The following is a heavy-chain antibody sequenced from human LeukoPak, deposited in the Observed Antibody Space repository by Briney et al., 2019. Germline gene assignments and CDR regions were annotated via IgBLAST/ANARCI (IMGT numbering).Heavy chain of an antibody. D-gene: IGHD5/OR15-5a*01. CDR2: IYYSGST. CDR1: GGSISSYY. V-gene: IGHV4-59*12. CDR3: ARGGLRFKARFDY. Sequence: PSETLSLTCTVSGGSISSYYWSWIRQPPGKGLEWIGYIYYSGSTNYNPSLKSRVTISVDTSKNQFSLKLSSVTAADTAVYYCARGGLRFKARFDYWGQGTLVTVSS. J-gene: IGHJ4*02.